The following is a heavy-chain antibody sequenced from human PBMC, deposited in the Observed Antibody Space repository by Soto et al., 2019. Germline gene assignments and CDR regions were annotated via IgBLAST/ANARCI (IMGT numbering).Heavy chain of an antibody. CDR1: GYSISSGLY. CDR2: IYRGGIT. V-gene: IGHV4-38-2*01. CDR3: AIGNPDWFDP. J-gene: IGHJ5*02. D-gene: IGHD1-1*01. Sequence: SETLSLTCAVSGYSISSGLYWGWIRQPPGKGLEWIGTIYRGGITYYNPSLKSRVTISIDTSKNHFSLRLSSVAATDTAVYFCAIGNPDWFDPWGQGTLVTVSS.